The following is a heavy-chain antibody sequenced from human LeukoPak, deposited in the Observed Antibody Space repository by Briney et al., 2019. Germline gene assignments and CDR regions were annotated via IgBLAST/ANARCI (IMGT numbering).Heavy chain of an antibody. D-gene: IGHD1-26*01. Sequence: SETLSLTCTVSGGSISSGDYYWSWIRQPPGKGLEWIGYIYYSGSTYYNPSLKSRVTISVDTSKNQFSLKLSSVTAADTAVYYCAREGEVGASDYWGQGTLVTVSS. V-gene: IGHV4-30-4*08. J-gene: IGHJ4*02. CDR2: IYYSGST. CDR1: GGSISSGDYY. CDR3: AREGEVGASDY.